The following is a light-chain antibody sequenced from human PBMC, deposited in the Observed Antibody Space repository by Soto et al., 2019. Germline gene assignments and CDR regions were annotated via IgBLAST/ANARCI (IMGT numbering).Light chain of an antibody. J-gene: IGKJ4*01. V-gene: IGKV3-20*01. CDR3: QQYASAPLT. CDR1: QSVSSNY. CDR2: AAA. Sequence: EIVLTQSPGTLSLSSGERATLSCRASQSVSSNYLAWYQQQPGQAPRLIIYAAASSATVIPDCFGGSGSGTDFTLTISRLEPEDFALYYCQQYASAPLTFGGGTKLEIK.